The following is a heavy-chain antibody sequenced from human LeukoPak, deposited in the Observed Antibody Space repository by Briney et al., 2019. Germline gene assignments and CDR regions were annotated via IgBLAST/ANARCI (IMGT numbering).Heavy chain of an antibody. CDR1: GYTFTSYD. J-gene: IGHJ6*03. CDR2: MNPNSGNT. V-gene: IGHV1-8*01. CDR3: ARGGYYDFWSGYYPYYYYYYMDV. D-gene: IGHD3-3*01. Sequence: GASVKVSCKASGYTFTSYDINWVRQATGQGLEWMGWMNPNSGNTGYAQKFQGRVTMTRNTSISTAYMKLSSLRSEDTAVYYCARGGYYDFWSGYYPYYYYYYMDVWGKGTTVTVSS.